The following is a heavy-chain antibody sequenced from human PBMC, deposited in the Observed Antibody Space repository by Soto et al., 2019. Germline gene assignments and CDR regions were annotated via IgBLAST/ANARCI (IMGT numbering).Heavy chain of an antibody. CDR2: ISYDGSNK. D-gene: IGHD5-12*01. Sequence: QVQLVESGGGVVQPGRSLRLSCAASGFTFSSYGMHWVRQAPGKGLEWVAVISYDGSNKYYADSVKGRFTISRDNSKNTLYLQMNSLRAEDTAVYYCAKDYQRWLQLGWYFDLWGRGTLVTVSS. CDR3: AKDYQRWLQLGWYFDL. V-gene: IGHV3-30*18. CDR1: GFTFSSYG. J-gene: IGHJ2*01.